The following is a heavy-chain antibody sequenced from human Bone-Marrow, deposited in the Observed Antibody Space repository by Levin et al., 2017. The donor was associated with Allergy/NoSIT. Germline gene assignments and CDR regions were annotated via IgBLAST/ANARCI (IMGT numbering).Heavy chain of an antibody. CDR1: KFRFSRYA. V-gene: IGHV3-23*01. Sequence: GGSLRLSCAASKFRFSRYAMNWVRQSPGKGLEWVSGITGTGGDTYYADSVKGRFSISRDNSKKMLYLQMNGLRAEDAARYYCACSFADDSDYYSAFDIWGQGTVVTVSS. CDR3: ACSFADDSDYYSAFDI. CDR2: ITGTGGDT. J-gene: IGHJ3*02. D-gene: IGHD3-22*01.